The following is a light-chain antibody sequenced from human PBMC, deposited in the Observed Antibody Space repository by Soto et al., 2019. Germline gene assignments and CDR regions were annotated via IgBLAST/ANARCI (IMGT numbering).Light chain of an antibody. J-gene: IGLJ1*01. Sequence: QSVLTQPASVSGSPGHSITISCTGTSSDVGGYNYVSWYQQHPGKAPKLMIYDVSNRPSGVSNRFCGSKSGNTASLTISGLQAEDEADYYCSSYTSSSTPYVFGSGTKLTVL. CDR3: SSYTSSSTPYV. V-gene: IGLV2-14*01. CDR1: SSDVGGYNY. CDR2: DVS.